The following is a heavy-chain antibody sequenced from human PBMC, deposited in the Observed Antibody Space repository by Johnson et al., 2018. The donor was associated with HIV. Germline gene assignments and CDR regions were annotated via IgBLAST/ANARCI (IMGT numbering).Heavy chain of an antibody. J-gene: IGHJ3*02. D-gene: IGHD2-8*02. Sequence: VQLVESGGGLVQPGGSLRLSCAASGFTVSSNYMSWVRQAQGKGLEWVSVIYSGGSTYYAASVKGRFTISRDNAKNSLYLQMNSLRAEDTALYYCARDHCTGGVCYGLQAFDIWGQGTMVTVSS. CDR1: GFTVSSNY. CDR3: ARDHCTGGVCYGLQAFDI. V-gene: IGHV3-66*01. CDR2: IYSGGST.